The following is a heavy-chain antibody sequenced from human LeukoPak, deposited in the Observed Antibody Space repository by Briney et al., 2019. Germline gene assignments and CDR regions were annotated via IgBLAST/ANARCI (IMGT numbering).Heavy chain of an antibody. CDR3: AIGRSAGYADPNYLHY. V-gene: IGHV4-59*01. Sequence: PSETLSLTCTVSRGSTSSYYSTWTRQPPGKGLEWIGYAHYSGFTNYSPSLKSRVTISVDKSRDRFSLNLRAVNAADTARYFCAIGRSAGYADPNYLHYWGQGILVAVSS. J-gene: IGHJ4*02. CDR1: RGSTSSYY. CDR2: AHYSGFT. D-gene: IGHD5-12*01.